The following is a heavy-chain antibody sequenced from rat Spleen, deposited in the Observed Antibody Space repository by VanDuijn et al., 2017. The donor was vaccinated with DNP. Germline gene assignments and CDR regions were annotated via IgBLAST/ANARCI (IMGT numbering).Heavy chain of an antibody. CDR1: GFTLKNYW. CDR2: ITSSGSDT. J-gene: IGHJ4*01. Sequence: EVQLVESGGDLVQPGRSLKLSCVATGFTLKNYWMTWIRQVPGKGLEWFASITSSGSDTYYPDSVKGRFTISRDNAKSTLYLQMDSLRSEDTATYYCARHGEVPTRYAMDAWGQGTSVTVSS. V-gene: IGHV5-31*01. D-gene: IGHD2-1*01. CDR3: ARHGEVPTRYAMDA.